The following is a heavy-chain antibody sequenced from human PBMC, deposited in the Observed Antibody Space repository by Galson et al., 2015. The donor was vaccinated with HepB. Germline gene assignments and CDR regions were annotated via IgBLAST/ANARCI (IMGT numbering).Heavy chain of an antibody. CDR3: ARASFWSGESYYFDY. Sequence: SLRLSCAASGFTFSSYAMSWVRQAPGKGLEWVANIKQDGSEKYYVDSVKGRFTISRDNAKNSLYLQMNSLRAEDTAVYYCARASFWSGESYYFDYWGQGTLVTVSS. CDR1: GFTFSSYA. CDR2: IKQDGSEK. J-gene: IGHJ4*02. D-gene: IGHD3-3*01. V-gene: IGHV3-7*03.